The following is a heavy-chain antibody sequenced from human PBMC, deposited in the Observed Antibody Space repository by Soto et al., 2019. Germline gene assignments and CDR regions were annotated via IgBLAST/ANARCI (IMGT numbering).Heavy chain of an antibody. CDR3: ARRYGDYFDF. CDR1: GGSLSSYY. D-gene: IGHD4-17*01. CDR2: IYYSGST. Sequence: SETLSLTCTVSGGSLSSYYWSWIRQPPGKGLEWIGYIYYSGSTNYNPSLKSRVTISVDTSKNQFSLKLSSVTAADTAVYYCARRYGDYFDFWGQGTLVTVSS. J-gene: IGHJ4*02. V-gene: IGHV4-59*08.